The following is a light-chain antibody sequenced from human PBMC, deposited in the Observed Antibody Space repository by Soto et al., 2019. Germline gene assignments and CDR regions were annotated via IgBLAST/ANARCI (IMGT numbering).Light chain of an antibody. Sequence: EIVLTQSPGTLSLSPGERATLSCRTTQRISTAFLAWYQQKPGQAPRLLIYGTSNRATGIPDRFSASGSGIDFTLTISRLEPEDFAVYYCQRYSHSRWTCGQGTKVEIK. CDR1: QRISTAF. V-gene: IGKV3-20*01. J-gene: IGKJ1*01. CDR2: GTS. CDR3: QRYSHSRWT.